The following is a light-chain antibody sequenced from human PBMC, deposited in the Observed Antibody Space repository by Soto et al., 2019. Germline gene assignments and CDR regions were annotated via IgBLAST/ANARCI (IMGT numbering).Light chain of an antibody. CDR3: GTWDSSLIAL. Sequence: QPALTQPPSVSAAPGQKVTISCSGNSSNIGSNDVSWYQQLPGKAPKLLIYENSQRPSGIPDRFSGSKSGTSATLGITGLQTGDEADYYCGTWDSSLIALFGTGTKVTVL. CDR2: ENS. V-gene: IGLV1-51*02. J-gene: IGLJ1*01. CDR1: SSNIGSND.